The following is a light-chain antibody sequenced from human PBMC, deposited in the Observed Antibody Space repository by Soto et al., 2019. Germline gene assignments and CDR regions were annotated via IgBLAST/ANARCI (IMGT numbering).Light chain of an antibody. Sequence: QSALTQPRSVSGSPGQSVTISCTGISSDVGGYNYVSWYQQHPGKAPKLMIYDVSKRPSGVPDRFSGSKSGNTASLTISGLQDEDEADYYCCSYAGSYSHVVFGGGTKLTVL. CDR2: DVS. J-gene: IGLJ2*01. V-gene: IGLV2-11*01. CDR3: CSYAGSYSHVV. CDR1: SSDVGGYNY.